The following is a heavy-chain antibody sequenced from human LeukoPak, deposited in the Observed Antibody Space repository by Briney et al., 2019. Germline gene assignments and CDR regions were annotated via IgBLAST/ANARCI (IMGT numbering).Heavy chain of an antibody. CDR3: ARLPGGARRTYCSSTSCYRGYYYGMDV. D-gene: IGHD2-2*01. J-gene: IGHJ6*02. V-gene: IGHV4-39*01. CDR1: GGSISSSSHY. Sequence: PSETLSLTCTVSGGSISSSSHYWGWIRQPPGKGLEWIGSIYCSGSTYYNPSLKSRVTISVDTSKNQFSLKLSSVTAADTAVYYCARLPGGARRTYCSSTSCYRGYYYGMDVWGQGTTVTVSS. CDR2: IYCSGST.